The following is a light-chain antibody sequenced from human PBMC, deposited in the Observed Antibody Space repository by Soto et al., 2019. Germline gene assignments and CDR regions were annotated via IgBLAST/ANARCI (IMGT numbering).Light chain of an antibody. V-gene: IGKV3-11*01. CDR2: DAS. Sequence: ENVLTQSPATLYLSPGERATLSCRASQSVSSYLAWYQQKPGQAPRLLIYDASNRATGIPARFSGSGSGTDFTLTISSLEPEDFAVYYCQQRSNWPITFGQGTRLEIK. J-gene: IGKJ5*01. CDR1: QSVSSY. CDR3: QQRSNWPIT.